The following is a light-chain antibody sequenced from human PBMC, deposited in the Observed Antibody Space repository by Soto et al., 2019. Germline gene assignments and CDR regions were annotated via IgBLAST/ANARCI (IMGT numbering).Light chain of an antibody. J-gene: IGKJ3*01. Sequence: EIVLTQSPGTLSLSPGERATLSCRASQSVSSSYLAWYQQKPGQAPRLLISGASSSATGIPDRFSGSGSGTDVTLTISRLEPEDFAVYYCQQYGSSPFTFGPGTKVDIK. CDR3: QQYGSSPFT. CDR1: QSVSSSY. CDR2: GAS. V-gene: IGKV3-20*01.